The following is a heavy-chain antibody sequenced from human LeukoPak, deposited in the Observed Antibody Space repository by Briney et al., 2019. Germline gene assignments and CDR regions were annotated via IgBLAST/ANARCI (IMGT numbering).Heavy chain of an antibody. CDR2: IWYDGTNK. CDR1: GFTFSSYG. D-gene: IGHD2-2*02. J-gene: IGHJ3*02. V-gene: IGHV3-33*01. CDR3: ARRIYCTSTSCYTGPDAFDI. Sequence: GGSLRLSCAASGFTFSSYGMHWVRQAPGKGLEGVAVIWYDGTNKYHADSVKGRFTISRDNSKNALYLQMNSLRAEDTAVYYCARRIYCTSTSCYTGPDAFDIWGLGTMVTVSS.